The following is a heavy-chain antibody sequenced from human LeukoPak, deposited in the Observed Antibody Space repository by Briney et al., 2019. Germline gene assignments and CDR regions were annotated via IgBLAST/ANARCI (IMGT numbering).Heavy chain of an antibody. J-gene: IGHJ4*02. V-gene: IGHV3-53*01. Sequence: PGGSLRLSCSASGFTVSSNYMSWVRQAPGKGLEWGSVIYSGGSTYYADSVKGRFTISRDNSKNTLYLQMNSLRAEDTAVYYCAREGHGSGSYWDYWGQGTLVTVSS. D-gene: IGHD3-10*01. CDR3: AREGHGSGSYWDY. CDR1: GFTVSSNY. CDR2: IYSGGST.